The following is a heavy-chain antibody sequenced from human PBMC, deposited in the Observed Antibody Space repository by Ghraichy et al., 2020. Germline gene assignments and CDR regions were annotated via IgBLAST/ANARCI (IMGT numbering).Heavy chain of an antibody. CDR3: ARTWEFGSTNYYFDY. CDR1: GFTVSNYW. CDR2: IKQDGSEK. Sequence: GGSLRLSCAASGFTVSNYWMSWVRQAPGKGLEWVANIKQDGSEKYYVDSVEGRSTISRDNAKNSLYLQMSSLRAEDTAVYYCARTWEFGSTNYYFDYWGQGSLVTVSS. V-gene: IGHV3-7*03. D-gene: IGHD3-16*01. J-gene: IGHJ4*02.